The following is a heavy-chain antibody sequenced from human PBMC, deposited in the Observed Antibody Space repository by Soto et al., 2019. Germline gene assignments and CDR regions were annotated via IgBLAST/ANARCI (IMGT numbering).Heavy chain of an antibody. V-gene: IGHV4-61*01. D-gene: IGHD1-1*01. Sequence: PSETLSLTCTVSGGSVSSGSYYWSWIRKPPGKGLEWIGYIYFTGSTIYNPSLKSRVTMSVDMSKSEFSLRLTSVTAADTAVYYCARDRGTTGMVDYYYGMDVWGRGTTVTVSS. CDR2: IYFTGST. CDR1: GGSVSSGSYY. CDR3: ARDRGTTGMVDYYYGMDV. J-gene: IGHJ6*02.